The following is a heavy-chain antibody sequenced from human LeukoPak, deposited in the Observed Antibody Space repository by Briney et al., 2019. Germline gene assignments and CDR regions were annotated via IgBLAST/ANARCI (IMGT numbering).Heavy chain of an antibody. CDR3: ARDGDYCSSTSCYAFDI. Sequence: GGSLRLSCAACGFTFSSYSMNWVRQAPGKGLEWVSSISSSSSYIYYADSVKGRFTISRDNAKNSLYLQMNSLRAEDTAVYYCARDGDYCSSTSCYAFDIWGQGTMVTVSS. V-gene: IGHV3-21*01. D-gene: IGHD2-2*01. CDR2: ISSSSSYI. CDR1: GFTFSSYS. J-gene: IGHJ3*02.